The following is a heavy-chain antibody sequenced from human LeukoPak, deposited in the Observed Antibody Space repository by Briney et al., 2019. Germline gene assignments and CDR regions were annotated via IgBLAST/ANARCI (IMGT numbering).Heavy chain of an antibody. CDR2: IYYSGST. J-gene: IGHJ5*02. Sequence: SETLSLTCTVSGGSISSYYWSWIRQPPGKGLEWIGYIYYSGSTNYNPSLKSRVTISVDTSKNQFSLKLSSVTAADTAVYYCARVHSSGLLGDWFDPWGQGTLVTVSS. CDR3: ARVHSSGLLGDWFDP. CDR1: GGSISSYY. D-gene: IGHD3-22*01. V-gene: IGHV4-59*01.